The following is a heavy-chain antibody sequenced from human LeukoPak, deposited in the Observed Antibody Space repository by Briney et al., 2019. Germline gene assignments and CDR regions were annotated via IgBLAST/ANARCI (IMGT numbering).Heavy chain of an antibody. CDR1: GYTFTNYG. CDR2: ISAYNANT. V-gene: IGHV1-18*01. J-gene: IGHJ6*03. Sequence: GASVKVSCKASGYTFTNYGISWVRQAPGQGLEGMGWISAYNANTNFAQKLQGRVTMTTDTSTSTAYMELRSLRSDDTAVYYCARWGWDYRNSYYYMDVWGKGTTVTISS. CDR3: ARWGWDYRNSYYYMDV. D-gene: IGHD4-11*01.